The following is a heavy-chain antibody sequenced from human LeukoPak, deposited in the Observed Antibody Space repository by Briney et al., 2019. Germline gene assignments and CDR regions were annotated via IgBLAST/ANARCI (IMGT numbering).Heavy chain of an antibody. V-gene: IGHV1-18*01. J-gene: IGHJ4*02. Sequence: GASVKVSCKASGYTFTSYDISWVRQAPGQGLEWMGWISAYNGNTNSAQKLQGRVTMTTDTSTSTAYMELRSLISDDTAVYYCARDSELRYCSGGSCSFDYWGQGTLVTVSS. D-gene: IGHD2-15*01. CDR3: ARDSELRYCSGGSCSFDY. CDR2: ISAYNGNT. CDR1: GYTFTSYD.